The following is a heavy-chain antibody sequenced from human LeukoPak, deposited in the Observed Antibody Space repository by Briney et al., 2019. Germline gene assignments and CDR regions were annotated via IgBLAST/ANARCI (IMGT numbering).Heavy chain of an antibody. V-gene: IGHV3-30*02. CDR2: IRYDGSNK. Sequence: GGSPRLSCAASGFTFSSYGMHWVRQAPGKGLEWVAFIRYDGSNKYYADSVKGRFTISRDNSKNTLYLQMNSLRAEDTAVYYCAKDSQLELRNYYYYYYMDVWGKGTTVTVSS. CDR3: AKDSQLELRNYYYYYYMDV. D-gene: IGHD1-1*01. J-gene: IGHJ6*03. CDR1: GFTFSSYG.